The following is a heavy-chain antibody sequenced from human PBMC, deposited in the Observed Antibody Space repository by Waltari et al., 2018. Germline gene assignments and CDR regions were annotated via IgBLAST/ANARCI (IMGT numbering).Heavy chain of an antibody. D-gene: IGHD5-12*01. CDR2: ISYNGAT. Sequence: QLPLQESGPGLVKPSETVSLTCRVSGGSITTNRHYWGWIRQSPGQGLEWIGTISYNGATYSSPSLKSRITMSRDTSKNQLSLTLGFVTAADTAVYYCATYIGASVGTAAFDVWGQGTMVTVSS. J-gene: IGHJ3*01. CDR1: GGSITTNRHY. CDR3: ATYIGASVGTAAFDV. V-gene: IGHV4-39*01.